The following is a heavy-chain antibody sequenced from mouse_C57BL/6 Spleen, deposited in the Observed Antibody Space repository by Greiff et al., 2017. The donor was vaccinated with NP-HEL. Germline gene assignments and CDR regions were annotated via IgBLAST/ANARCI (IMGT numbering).Heavy chain of an antibody. V-gene: IGHV1-15*01. J-gene: IGHJ4*01. D-gene: IGHD3-2*02. CDR3: TRRGDSSGHGAMDY. CDR2: IDPETGGT. CDR1: GYTFTDYE. Sequence: QVQLQQSGAELVRPGASVTLSCKASGYTFTDYEMHWVKQTPVHGLEWIGAIDPETGGTAYNQKFKGKAILTADKSSSTAYMELRSLTSEDSAVYYCTRRGDSSGHGAMDYWGQGTSVTVSS.